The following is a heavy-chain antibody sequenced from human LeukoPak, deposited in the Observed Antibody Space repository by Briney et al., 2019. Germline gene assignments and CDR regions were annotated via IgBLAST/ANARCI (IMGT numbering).Heavy chain of an antibody. CDR1: GGSISSSSYY. Sequence: SETLSLTCTVSGGSISSSSYYWGWSRQPPGKGLEWIESIYYSGSTYYNPSLKSRVTISVDTSKNQFSLKLSSVTAADTAVYYCARRRRYSSSSAEFDYWGQGTLVTVYS. V-gene: IGHV4-39*07. CDR3: ARRRRYSSSSAEFDY. D-gene: IGHD6-6*01. CDR2: IYYSGST. J-gene: IGHJ4*02.